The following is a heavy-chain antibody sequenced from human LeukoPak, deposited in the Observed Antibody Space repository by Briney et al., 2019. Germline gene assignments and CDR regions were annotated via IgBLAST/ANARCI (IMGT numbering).Heavy chain of an antibody. J-gene: IGHJ4*02. Sequence: SQTLSLTCTVSGGSISSGGYYWSWIRQPPGKGLEWIGYIYHSGSTYYNPSLKSRVTISVDRSKNQFSLKLSSVTAADTAVYYCARKEAGRLLDYWSQGTLVTVSS. CDR1: GGSISSGGYY. CDR3: ARKEAGRLLDY. CDR2: IYHSGST. V-gene: IGHV4-30-2*01.